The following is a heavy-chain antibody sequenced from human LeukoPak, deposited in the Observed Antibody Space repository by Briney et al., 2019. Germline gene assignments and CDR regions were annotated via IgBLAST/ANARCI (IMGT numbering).Heavy chain of an antibody. CDR1: GYTFTGYY. J-gene: IGHJ5*02. D-gene: IGHD6-19*01. V-gene: IGHV1-2*02. CDR3: ARDRVAAALFDP. CDR2: INHNSGGT. Sequence: ASVKVSCKASGYTFTGYYMHWVRQAPGQGLEWMGWINHNSGGTNYAQKFQGRVTMTRDTSISTAYMELSRLRSDDTAVYYCARDRVAAALFDPWGQGTLVTVSS.